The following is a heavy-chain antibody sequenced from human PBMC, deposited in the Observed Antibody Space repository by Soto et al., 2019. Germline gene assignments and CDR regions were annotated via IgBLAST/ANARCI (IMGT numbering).Heavy chain of an antibody. CDR1: GFTFRSYG. V-gene: IGHV3-30*18. D-gene: IGHD1-26*01. Sequence: PGGSLRLSCAASGFTFRSYGMHWVRQAPGKGLEWVAVISYDGSNKYYADSVKGRFTISRDNSKNTPYLQMNSLRAEDTAVYYCAKGGVGSTSNAFDIWGQGTMVTVSS. J-gene: IGHJ3*02. CDR2: ISYDGSNK. CDR3: AKGGVGSTSNAFDI.